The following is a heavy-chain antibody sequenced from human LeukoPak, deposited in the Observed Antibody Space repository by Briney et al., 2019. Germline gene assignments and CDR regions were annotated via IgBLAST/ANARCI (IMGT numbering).Heavy chain of an antibody. Sequence: PGGSLRLSCEDSGFTFSGYWMNWVRQAPGKGLEWVANINQNEGEKYYVDSVKGRFTISRDNGKNSLYLQMNSLRAEDTAVYYCARYRHLGYWGQGTLVTVSS. CDR3: ARYRHLGY. V-gene: IGHV3-7*01. CDR2: INQNEGEK. J-gene: IGHJ4*02. CDR1: GFTFSGYW.